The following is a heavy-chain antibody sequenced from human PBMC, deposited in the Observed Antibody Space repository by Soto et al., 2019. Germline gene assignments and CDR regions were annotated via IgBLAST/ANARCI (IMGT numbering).Heavy chain of an antibody. CDR3: ARDISGYFDY. D-gene: IGHD5-12*01. V-gene: IGHV4-4*02. CDR1: GGSISSSNW. Sequence: QVQLQESGPGLVKPSGTLSLTCAVSGGSISSSNWWSWVRQPPGKGLARIGEIYHSGCTNYNPSLKSLVTISVDKSKNQFSLKLSSVTAADTAVYYCARDISGYFDYWGQGTLVTVSS. CDR2: IYHSGCT. J-gene: IGHJ4*02.